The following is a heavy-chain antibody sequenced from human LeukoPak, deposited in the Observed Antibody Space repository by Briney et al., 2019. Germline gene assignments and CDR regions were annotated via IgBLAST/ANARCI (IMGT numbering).Heavy chain of an antibody. CDR1: GDSLTSYY. J-gene: IGHJ4*02. D-gene: IGHD6-19*01. V-gene: IGHV4-59*01. Sequence: SETLSLTCTVSGDSLTSYYWSWIRQPPDKGLEWIGHIYYTGSTNYNPSLKSRVTISLDTPKNQFSLKMSSVTAADTAVYYCARDVGSSGWGLDYWGQGTLVTVSS. CDR2: IYYTGST. CDR3: ARDVGSSGWGLDY.